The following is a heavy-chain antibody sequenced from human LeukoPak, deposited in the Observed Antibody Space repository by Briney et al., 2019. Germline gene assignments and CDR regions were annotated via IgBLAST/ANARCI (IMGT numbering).Heavy chain of an antibody. Sequence: SETLSLTCTVSGGSISSGDYYCSWIRQHPGKGLEWIGYIYYSGSTYYNPSLKGRVTMSVDTSKNQFSLKLTSVTAADTAVYYCASAPRGSGYTYWYLDLWGRGALVTVSS. V-gene: IGHV4-31*03. CDR2: IYYSGST. D-gene: IGHD3-22*01. CDR3: ASAPRGSGYTYWYLDL. J-gene: IGHJ2*01. CDR1: GGSISSGDYY.